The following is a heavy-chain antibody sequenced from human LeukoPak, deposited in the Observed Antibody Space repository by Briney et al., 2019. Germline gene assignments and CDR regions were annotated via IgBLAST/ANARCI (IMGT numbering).Heavy chain of an antibody. D-gene: IGHD6-19*01. CDR1: GFTFSSYS. V-gene: IGHV3-21*04. J-gene: IGHJ4*02. CDR3: ARASGWPYYFDY. CDR2: ISSSSSYI. Sequence: TGGSLRLSCAASGFTFSSYSMNWVRQAPGKGLEWVSSISSSSSYIYYADSVKGRFTISRDNAKNSLYLQMNSLRAEDTAVYYCARASGWPYYFDYWGQGTLVTVSS.